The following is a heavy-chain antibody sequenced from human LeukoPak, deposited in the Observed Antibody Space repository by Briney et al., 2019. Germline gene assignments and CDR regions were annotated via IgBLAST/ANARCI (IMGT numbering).Heavy chain of an antibody. CDR1: GYSISSGYY. D-gene: IGHD2-2*02. Sequence: SSETLSLTCAVSGYSISSGYYWGWIRQPPGKGLEWIGSIYHSGSTYYNPSLKSRVTISVDTSKNQFSLKLSSVTAADTAVYYCARQVAVVPAAIHWFDPWGQGTQVTVSS. V-gene: IGHV4-38-2*01. CDR3: ARQVAVVPAAIHWFDP. CDR2: IYHSGST. J-gene: IGHJ5*02.